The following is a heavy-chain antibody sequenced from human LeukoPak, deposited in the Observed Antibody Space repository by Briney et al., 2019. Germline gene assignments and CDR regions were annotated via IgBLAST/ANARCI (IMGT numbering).Heavy chain of an antibody. V-gene: IGHV3-9*03. CDR1: GFTFDDYA. CDR2: ISWNSGSI. CDR3: AKDFYSSSWYYFDY. J-gene: IGHJ4*02. Sequence: PGRSLRLSCAASGFTFDDYAMHSVRQAPGKGLEWVSGISWNSGSIGYADSVKGRFTISRDNAKNSLYLQMNSLRAEDMALYYCAKDFYSSSWYYFDYWGQGTLVTVSS. D-gene: IGHD6-13*01.